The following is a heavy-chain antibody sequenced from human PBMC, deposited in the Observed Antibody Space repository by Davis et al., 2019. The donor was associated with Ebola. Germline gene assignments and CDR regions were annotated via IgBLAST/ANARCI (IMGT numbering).Heavy chain of an antibody. Sequence: MPSETLSLTCAVSGGSISSGGYPWSWIRQPPGKGLEWIGYIYYSGSTYYNPSLKSRVTISVDTSKNQFSLKLSSVTAADTAVYYCARFYYYDSSGFGGDNWFDPWGQGTLVTVSS. D-gene: IGHD3-22*01. V-gene: IGHV4-31*11. CDR2: IYYSGST. CDR1: GGSISSGGYP. J-gene: IGHJ5*02. CDR3: ARFYYYDSSGFGGDNWFDP.